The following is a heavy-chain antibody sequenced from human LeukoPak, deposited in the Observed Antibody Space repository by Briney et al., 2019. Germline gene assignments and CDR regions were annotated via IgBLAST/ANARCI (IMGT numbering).Heavy chain of an antibody. D-gene: IGHD3-22*01. CDR1: GGSISSSTNW. J-gene: IGHJ4*02. CDR2: IYHSGST. CDR3: ARGDSSGFARPFDY. V-gene: IGHV4-4*02. Sequence: SGTLSLTCAVSGGSISSSTNWWSWVRQPPGKGLEWIGEIYHSGSTNYNPSLKSRVTMSVDKSKNQFSLKVRSVTAADTAMYYCARGDSSGFARPFDYWGQGTLVTVSS.